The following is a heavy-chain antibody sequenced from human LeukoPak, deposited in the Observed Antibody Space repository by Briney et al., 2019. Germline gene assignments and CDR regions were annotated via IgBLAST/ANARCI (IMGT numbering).Heavy chain of an antibody. Sequence: ASVKVSCKASGYTFTSYGISWVRQAPGQGLEWMGWISAYNGNTNYAQKLQGRVTMTTDTSTSTAYMELRSLRSDDTAVYYCARGRNYLYGDYVGRFDYWGQGTLVTVSS. D-gene: IGHD4-17*01. CDR1: GYTFTSYG. V-gene: IGHV1-18*01. CDR2: ISAYNGNT. CDR3: ARGRNYLYGDYVGRFDY. J-gene: IGHJ4*02.